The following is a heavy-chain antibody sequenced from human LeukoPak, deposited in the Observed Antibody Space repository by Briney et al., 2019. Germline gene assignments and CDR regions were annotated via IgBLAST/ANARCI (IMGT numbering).Heavy chain of an antibody. Sequence: ASVKVSCKSSGYTFTGYYMHWARQAPGQGLEWMGWINPNSGDTNYAQKFQGRVTMTRDTSINIGCMELSRLRTDDTAVYFCAKNPYEYYFDYWGQGTLVTVSS. CDR3: AKNPYEYYFDY. CDR1: GYTFTGYY. V-gene: IGHV1-2*02. CDR2: INPNSGDT. D-gene: IGHD5-12*01. J-gene: IGHJ4*02.